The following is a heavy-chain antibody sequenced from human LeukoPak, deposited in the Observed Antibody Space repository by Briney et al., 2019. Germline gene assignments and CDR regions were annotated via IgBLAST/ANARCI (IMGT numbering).Heavy chain of an antibody. J-gene: IGHJ5*02. D-gene: IGHD3-10*01. CDR2: IIPILGIA. CDR3: ACDYYGSGSYPNNWFDP. Sequence: GASVKVPCKASGGTFSSYAISWVRQAPGQGLEWMGRIIPILGIANYAQKFQGRVTITADKSTSTAYMELSSLRSEDTAVYYCACDYYGSGSYPNNWFDPWGQGTLVTVSS. V-gene: IGHV1-69*04. CDR1: GGTFSSYA.